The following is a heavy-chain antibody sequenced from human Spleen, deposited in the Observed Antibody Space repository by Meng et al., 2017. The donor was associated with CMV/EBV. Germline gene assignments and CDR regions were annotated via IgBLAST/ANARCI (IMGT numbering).Heavy chain of an antibody. CDR1: GFIFKNYN. J-gene: IGHJ4*02. V-gene: IGHV3-21*01. Sequence: GESLKISCTTSGFIFKNYNMNWVRQAPGKGLEWVSSISSSSSYIYYADSVKGRFTISRDNAKNSLYLQMNSLRAEDTAVYYCARDVRYCSSTSCSTNWGQGTLVTVSS. CDR2: ISSSSSYI. CDR3: ARDVRYCSSTSCSTN. D-gene: IGHD2-2*01.